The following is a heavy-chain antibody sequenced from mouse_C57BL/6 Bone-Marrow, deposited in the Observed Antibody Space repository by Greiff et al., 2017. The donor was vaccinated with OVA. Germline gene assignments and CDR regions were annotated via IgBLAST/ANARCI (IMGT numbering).Heavy chain of an antibody. V-gene: IGHV5-17*01. CDR1: GFTFSDYG. D-gene: IGHD2-4*01. CDR2: ISSGSSTI. J-gene: IGHJ3*01. CDR3: ARERLRREFAY. Sequence: EVMLVESGGGLVKPGGSLKLSCAASGFTFSDYGMHWVRQAPEKGLEWVAYISSGSSTIYYADTVKGRFTISRDNAKNTLFLQMTSLRSEDTAMYYCARERLRREFAYWGQGTLVTVSA.